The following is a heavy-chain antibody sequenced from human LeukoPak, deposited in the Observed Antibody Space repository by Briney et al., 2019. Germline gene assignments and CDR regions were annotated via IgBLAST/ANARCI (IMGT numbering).Heavy chain of an antibody. V-gene: IGHV3-23*01. J-gene: IGHJ4*02. CDR3: AKDRRTAQIGLDY. CDR2: ITGSGGST. Sequence: QPGGSLRLSCAASGFTFSSHAMGWVRQAPGKGLEWVSSITGSGGSTYYGDSVKGRFTIARDNSKNTLYLQMNSLRAEDTAVYYCAKDRRTAQIGLDYWGQGTLVTVSS. D-gene: IGHD2/OR15-2a*01. CDR1: GFTFSSHA.